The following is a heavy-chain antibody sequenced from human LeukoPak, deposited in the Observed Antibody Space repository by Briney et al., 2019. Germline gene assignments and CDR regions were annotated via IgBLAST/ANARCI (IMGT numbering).Heavy chain of an antibody. J-gene: IGHJ4*01. D-gene: IGHD3-22*01. V-gene: IGHV5-51*01. Sequence: GESLKISCEGSGYNFAHSWIGWVRQTPGKGLEWMGIVYPEDSDTRYSPSFQGQVTISADKSISTAYLQWSSLKASDTAMYYCARQGLGTVVTTRGCYFDYWGQGTLVTVSS. CDR2: VYPEDSDT. CDR1: GYNFAHSW. CDR3: ARQGLGTVVTTRGCYFDY.